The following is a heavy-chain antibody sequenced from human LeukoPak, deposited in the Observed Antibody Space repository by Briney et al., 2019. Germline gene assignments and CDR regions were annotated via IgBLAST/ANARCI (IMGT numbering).Heavy chain of an antibody. V-gene: IGHV3-21*01. J-gene: IGHJ6*04. CDR2: ISSSSSYI. D-gene: IGHD5-12*01. CDR1: GFTFSSYS. CDR3: ARDRYSGYDTGMDV. Sequence: GGSLRLSCAASGFTFSSYSMNWVRQAPGKGLEWVSSISSSSSYIYYADSVKGRFTISRDNAKNSLYLQMNSLRAEDTAVYYCARDRYSGYDTGMDVWGKGTTVTVSS.